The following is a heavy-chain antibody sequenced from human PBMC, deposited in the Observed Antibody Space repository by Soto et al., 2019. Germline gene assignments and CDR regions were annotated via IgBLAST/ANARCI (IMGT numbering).Heavy chain of an antibody. CDR2: INPNSGGT. CDR1: GYTFSGYY. CDR3: TRALTARSCTIAGCYTRTLYGMEV. V-gene: IGHV1-2*02. Sequence: EASVKVSCKASGYTFSGYYIHWLRQAPGQGPEWMEWINPNSGGTNYAQKFQGRVTVTRDTPTSTAYTELSRLTSDDTAEYYCTRALTARSCTIAGCYTRTLYGMEVWGEGTTVTVCS. J-gene: IGHJ6*04. D-gene: IGHD2-2*02.